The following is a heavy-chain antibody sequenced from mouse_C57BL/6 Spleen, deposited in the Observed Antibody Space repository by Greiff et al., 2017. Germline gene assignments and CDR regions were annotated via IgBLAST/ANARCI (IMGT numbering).Heavy chain of an antibody. Sequence: VQLQQSGAELVRPGTSVKLSCKASGYTFTSYWMHWVKQRPGQGLEWIGVIDPSDSYTNYNQKFKGKATLTVDTSSSTAYMQLSSLTSEDSAVYYCAREFTTVVSFDYWGQGTTLTVSS. D-gene: IGHD1-1*01. V-gene: IGHV1-59*01. CDR1: GYTFTSYW. CDR2: IDPSDSYT. J-gene: IGHJ2*01. CDR3: AREFTTVVSFDY.